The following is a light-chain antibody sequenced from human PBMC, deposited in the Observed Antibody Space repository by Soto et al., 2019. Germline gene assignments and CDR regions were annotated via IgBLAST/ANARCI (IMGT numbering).Light chain of an antibody. V-gene: IGKV3-11*01. CDR1: QSVSSY. Sequence: EIVLTQSPATLSLSPGERATLSCRASQSVSSYLAWYQQKSGQAPRLLIYDASNRATGIPARFSGSGSGTDFTLTISSLEPEDFAVYYCQQGSNWPPTFGGGTKADIK. CDR2: DAS. J-gene: IGKJ4*01. CDR3: QQGSNWPPT.